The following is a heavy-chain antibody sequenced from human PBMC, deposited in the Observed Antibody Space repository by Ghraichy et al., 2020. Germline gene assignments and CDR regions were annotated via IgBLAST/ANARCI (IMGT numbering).Heavy chain of an antibody. D-gene: IGHD1-26*01. J-gene: IGHJ4*02. CDR1: GGSFSGYY. V-gene: IGHV4-34*01. CDR2: INHSGST. CDR3: ARVGGRIPPSDLDY. Sequence: SETLSLTCAVYGGSFSGYYWSWIRQPPGKGLEWIGEINHSGSTNYNPSLKSRVTISVDTSKNQFSLKLSSVTAADTAVYYCARVGGRIPPSDLDYWGQGTLVTVSS.